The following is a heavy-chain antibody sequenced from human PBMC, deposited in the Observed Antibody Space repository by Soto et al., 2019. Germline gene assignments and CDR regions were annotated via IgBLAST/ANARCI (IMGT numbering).Heavy chain of an antibody. V-gene: IGHV4-30-2*01. CDR2: IYHSGST. Sequence: SETLSLTCAVSGGSISSGGYSWSWIRQPPGKGLEWIGYIYHSGSTYYNPSLKSRVTISVDRSKNQFSLKLSSVTAADTAVYYCAREVTYDSSGYYRSQWYFDLWGRGTLVTVSS. CDR1: GGSISSGGYS. J-gene: IGHJ2*01. D-gene: IGHD3-22*01. CDR3: AREVTYDSSGYYRSQWYFDL.